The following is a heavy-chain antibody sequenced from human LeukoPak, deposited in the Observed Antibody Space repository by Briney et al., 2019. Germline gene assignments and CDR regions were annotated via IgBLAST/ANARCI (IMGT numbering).Heavy chain of an antibody. CDR3: ARVVVVAATGYYYYMDV. V-gene: IGHV4-39*07. D-gene: IGHD2-15*01. J-gene: IGHJ6*03. Sequence: PSETLSLTCTVSGGSISTSYYWGWIRQPPGKGLEWIGSIYYSGSTYYNPSLKSRVTISVDTSKNQFSLKLSSVTAADTAVYYCARVVVVAATGYYYYMDVWGKGTTVTVSS. CDR1: GGSISTSYY. CDR2: IYYSGST.